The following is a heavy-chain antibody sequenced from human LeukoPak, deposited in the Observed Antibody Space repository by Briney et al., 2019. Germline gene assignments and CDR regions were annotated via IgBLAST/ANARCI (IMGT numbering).Heavy chain of an antibody. D-gene: IGHD4-17*01. CDR1: GYTFTGYY. V-gene: IGHV1-2*02. CDR3: ARGRTVTTFRDAFDI. CDR2: INPNSGGT. Sequence: ASVKVSCKXSGYTFTGYYMHWVRQAPGQGLEWMGWINPNSGGTNYAQKFQGRVTMTRDTSISTAYMGLSRLRSDDTAVYYCARGRTVTTFRDAFDIWGQGTMVTVSS. J-gene: IGHJ3*02.